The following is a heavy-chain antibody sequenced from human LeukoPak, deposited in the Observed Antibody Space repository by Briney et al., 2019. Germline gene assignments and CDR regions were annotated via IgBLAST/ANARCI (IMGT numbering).Heavy chain of an antibody. CDR2: NSAYNGNT. J-gene: IGHJ4*02. Sequence: ASVKVSCKASGYTFTSYGISWVRQAPGQGLEWMGWNSAYNGNTNYAQKLQGRVTMTTDTSTSTAYMELRSLRSDDTAVYYCARDEAGYSSGWYPNFDYWGQGTLVTVSS. CDR3: ARDEAGYSSGWYPNFDY. D-gene: IGHD6-19*01. CDR1: GYTFTSYG. V-gene: IGHV1-18*01.